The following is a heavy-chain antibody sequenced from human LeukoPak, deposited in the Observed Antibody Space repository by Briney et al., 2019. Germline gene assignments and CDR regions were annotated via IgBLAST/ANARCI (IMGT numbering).Heavy chain of an antibody. Sequence: SETLSLTCTVSGDSISSYYWSWIRQPAGKGLEWIGRIYNGGRTSYNPSLKSRVTMSVDTSKNQFSLKLSSVTAADTAVYYCAREDSDYGVTYFDYWGQGTLVTVSS. CDR1: GDSISSYY. V-gene: IGHV4-4*07. J-gene: IGHJ4*02. D-gene: IGHD4-17*01. CDR3: AREDSDYGVTYFDY. CDR2: IYNGGRT.